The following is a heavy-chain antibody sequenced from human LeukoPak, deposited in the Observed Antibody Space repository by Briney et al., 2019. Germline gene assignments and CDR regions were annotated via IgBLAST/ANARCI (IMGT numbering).Heavy chain of an antibody. V-gene: IGHV3-73*01. Sequence: PGGSLRLSCAASGFTFSGSFMHWVRQASGKGLEWVGCIRTKTKNYATAYGASVKGRFTISRDDSKNTAYLQMNSLKTEDTAVYYCTILGATNAFDIWGQGTMVTVSS. CDR1: GFTFSGSF. CDR2: IRTKTKNYAT. D-gene: IGHD1-26*01. CDR3: TILGATNAFDI. J-gene: IGHJ3*02.